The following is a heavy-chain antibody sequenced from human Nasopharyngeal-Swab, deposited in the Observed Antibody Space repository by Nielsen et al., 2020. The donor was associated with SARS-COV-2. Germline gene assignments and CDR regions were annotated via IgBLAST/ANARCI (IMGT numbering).Heavy chain of an antibody. V-gene: IGHV4-34*01. Sequence: SEALSLTCAVYGGSFSGYYWSWIRQPPGKGLEWIGEINHSGGTNYNPSLKSRVTISVDTSKNQFSLKLSPVTAADTAVYYCARGPRGRRGHYGMDVWGQGTTVTVSS. J-gene: IGHJ6*02. CDR2: INHSGGT. D-gene: IGHD2-15*01. CDR1: GGSFSGYY. CDR3: ARGPRGRRGHYGMDV.